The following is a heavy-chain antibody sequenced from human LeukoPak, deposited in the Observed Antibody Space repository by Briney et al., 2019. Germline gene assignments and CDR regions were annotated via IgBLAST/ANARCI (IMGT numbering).Heavy chain of an antibody. CDR2: INPNSGGT. Sequence: ASVKVSCKASGYTFTGYYMHWVRQAPGQGLEWMGWINPNSGGTNYAQKFQGRVTMTRDTSISTAYMELSRLRSDDTAVYYCARAHPRGVPAAIFHWGQGTLVTVSS. CDR3: ARAHPRGVPAAIFH. CDR1: GYTFTGYY. V-gene: IGHV1-2*02. D-gene: IGHD2-2*01. J-gene: IGHJ4*02.